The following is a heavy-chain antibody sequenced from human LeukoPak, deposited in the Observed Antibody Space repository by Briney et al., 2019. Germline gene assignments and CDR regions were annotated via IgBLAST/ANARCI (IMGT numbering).Heavy chain of an antibody. CDR1: GGSFSGYY. V-gene: IGHV4-34*01. CDR2: INHRGST. J-gene: IGHJ6*02. D-gene: IGHD3-10*01. CDR3: ARGNITMVRGVILYYYYYGMDV. Sequence: PSETLSLTRAVYGGSFSGYYWSWIRQPPGRGLEWIGEINHRGSTNYNPSLKSRVTISVDTSKNQFSLKLSSVTAADTAVYYCARGNITMVRGVILYYYYYGMDVWGQGTTVTVSS.